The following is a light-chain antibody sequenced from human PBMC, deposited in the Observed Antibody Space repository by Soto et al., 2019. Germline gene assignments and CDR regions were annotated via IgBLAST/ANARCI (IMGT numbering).Light chain of an antibody. J-gene: IGKJ4*01. CDR2: GAS. CDR1: QSVSSN. CDR3: QQYNNWPLT. V-gene: IGKV3D-15*01. Sequence: EIVMPQSPATLSVSPGERATLSCRTSQSVSSNLAWYQQKPGQAPRLLIYGASTRATGIPARFSGSGSGTEFTLTISSLQSEDFAVYYCQQYNNWPLTFGGGNKVEIK.